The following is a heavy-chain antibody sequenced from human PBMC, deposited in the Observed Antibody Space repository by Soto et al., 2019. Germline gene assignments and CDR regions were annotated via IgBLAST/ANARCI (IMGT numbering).Heavy chain of an antibody. D-gene: IGHD5-18*01. V-gene: IGHV3-53*01. Sequence: GSLRLSCAASGFTVSSKYMSWVRQAPGKGLEWVSVLWSAGMTYYADSVRGRFTISRDNMKNTLYLQMNSLRADDTAVYYCAKDAVYHHGLWLMDTWGQGT. CDR3: AKDAVYHHGLWLMDT. J-gene: IGHJ4*02. CDR1: GFTVSSKY. CDR2: LWSAGMT.